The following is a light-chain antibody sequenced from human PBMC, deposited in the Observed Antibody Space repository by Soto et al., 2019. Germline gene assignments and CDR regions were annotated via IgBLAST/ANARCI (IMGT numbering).Light chain of an antibody. Sequence: EIVLTQSPGTLSLSTGERATLSCRASQSVSSRYLAWYQKKPGQAPRLLFYGASSRATGIPDRFSGSGSGTDLTLTISILDPEDFAVYYCQQYGSSPRITFGQGTRLQIK. V-gene: IGKV3-20*01. CDR3: QQYGSSPRIT. CDR1: QSVSSRY. CDR2: GAS. J-gene: IGKJ5*01.